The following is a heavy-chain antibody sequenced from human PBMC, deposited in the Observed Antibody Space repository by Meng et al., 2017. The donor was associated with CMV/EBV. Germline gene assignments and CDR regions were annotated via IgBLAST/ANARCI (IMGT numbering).Heavy chain of an antibody. D-gene: IGHD1-1*01. Sequence: GGSLRLSCAASGLTFRKSGMSWLRQVPGKGLEWVADISGDGREIYYVDSVKGRFTVSRDNAKNSLFLQMNSLRVEDTAVYYCAGLWIWGPGTLVTVSS. CDR1: GLTFRKSG. J-gene: IGHJ4*02. V-gene: IGHV3-7*01. CDR3: AGLWI. CDR2: ISGDGREI.